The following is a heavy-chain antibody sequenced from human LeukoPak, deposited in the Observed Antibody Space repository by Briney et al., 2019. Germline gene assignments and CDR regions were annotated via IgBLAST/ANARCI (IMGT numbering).Heavy chain of an antibody. D-gene: IGHD6-19*01. CDR2: IYYSGST. V-gene: IGHV4-39*07. CDR3: ARDKSGWGY. J-gene: IGHJ4*02. CDR1: GGSISSSSYY. Sequence: SETLSLTCTVSGGSISSSSYYWGWIRQPPGKGLEWIGSIYYSGSTYYNPSLKSRVTISVDTSKNQFSLKLSSVTAADTAVYYCARDKSGWGYWGQGTLVTVSS.